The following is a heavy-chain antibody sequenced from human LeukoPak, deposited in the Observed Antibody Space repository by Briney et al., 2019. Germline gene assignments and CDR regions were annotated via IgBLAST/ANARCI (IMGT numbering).Heavy chain of an antibody. CDR1: RGSFSCYY. CDR2: ISHIGGT. D-gene: IGHD4-17*01. V-gene: IGHV4-34*01. J-gene: IGHJ1*01. Sequence: SETLSHTRDVSRGSFSCYYLTWIRQAPGRGLEWIGDISHIGGTSYSPSLKGRASISLDTSKNQFSLYLTSVTAADTAVYFCATFPDSVPIDNWGQGVLVTVSS. CDR3: ATFPDSVPIDN.